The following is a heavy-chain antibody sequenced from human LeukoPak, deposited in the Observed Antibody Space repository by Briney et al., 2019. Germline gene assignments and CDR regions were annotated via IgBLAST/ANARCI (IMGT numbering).Heavy chain of an antibody. D-gene: IGHD6-13*01. CDR3: ARADQVVAAAILFWFDP. CDR2: VYYSGST. J-gene: IGHJ5*02. Sequence: PSETLSLTCTVSGDSITSVSYYWGWIRQSPGKGLEWIGSVYYSGSTYYNPSLKSRVTISVDTSKNQFSLKLSSVTAADTAVYYCARADQVVAAAILFWFDPWGQGTLVTVSS. CDR1: GDSITSVSYY. V-gene: IGHV4-39*07.